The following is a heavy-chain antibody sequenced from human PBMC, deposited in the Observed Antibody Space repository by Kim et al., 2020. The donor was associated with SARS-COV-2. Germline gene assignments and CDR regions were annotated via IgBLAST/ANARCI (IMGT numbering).Heavy chain of an antibody. J-gene: IGHJ6*02. CDR1: GFTFSSYG. D-gene: IGHD3-10*01. CDR3: ARGSKRLYYYGSGSYHLDYYYGMDV. CDR2: IWYDGSNK. Sequence: GGSLRLSCAASGFTFSSYGMHWVRQAPGKGLEWVAVIWYDGSNKYYADSVKGRFTISRDNSKNTLYLQMNSLRAEDTAVYYCARGSKRLYYYGSGSYHLDYYYGMDVWGQGTTVTVSS. V-gene: IGHV3-33*01.